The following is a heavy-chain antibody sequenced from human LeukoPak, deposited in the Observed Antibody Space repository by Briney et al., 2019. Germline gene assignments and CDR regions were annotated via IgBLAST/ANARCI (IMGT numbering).Heavy chain of an antibody. D-gene: IGHD1-1*01. CDR1: GGSISSSSYY. CDR3: ARSIPGGLREAVN. Sequence: SETLSLTCTVSGGSISSSSYYWSWIRQPPGKGLEWIGEINHSGSTNYNPSLKSRVTISVDTSKNQFSLKLSSVTAADTAVYYCARSIPGGLREAVNWGQGTLVTVCS. CDR2: INHSGST. J-gene: IGHJ4*02. V-gene: IGHV4-39*07.